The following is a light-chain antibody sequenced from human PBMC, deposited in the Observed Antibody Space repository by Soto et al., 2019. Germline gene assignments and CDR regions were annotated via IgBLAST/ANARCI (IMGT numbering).Light chain of an antibody. J-gene: IGKJ2*01. CDR2: AAP. CDR3: QQSYCTPRT. V-gene: IGKV1-39*01. Sequence: DIQMTQAPSSLSASIGDRVTITCRASQSISSYLNWYQQKPGKAPKLLIYAAPSLQSWVPSRFTGSASGTDFTLTISSLQPEDFATYYCQQSYCTPRTVDQGTKLEIK. CDR1: QSISSY.